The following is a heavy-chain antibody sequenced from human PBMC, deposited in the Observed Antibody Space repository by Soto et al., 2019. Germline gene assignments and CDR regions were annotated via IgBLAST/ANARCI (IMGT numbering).Heavy chain of an antibody. J-gene: IGHJ6*02. V-gene: IGHV1-69*02. D-gene: IGHD6-13*01. Sequence: SVKVSCKASGGTTSSYTISWVRQSPGQGLERMGNIVPMIGKVDYAQKFQGRVTITGDKSASTVYMELSSLRSEDTAVYYCARTDSWFDYYYYGMDVWGQGTTVTVSS. CDR3: ARTDSWFDYYYYGMDV. CDR2: IVPMIGKV. CDR1: GGTTSSYT.